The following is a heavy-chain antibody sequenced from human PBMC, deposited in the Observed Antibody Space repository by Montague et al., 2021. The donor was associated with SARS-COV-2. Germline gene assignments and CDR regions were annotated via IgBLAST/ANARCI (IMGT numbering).Heavy chain of an antibody. D-gene: IGHD1-20*01. CDR2: IFHSGIT. J-gene: IGHJ5*02. V-gene: IGHV4-59*13. CDR1: GGSISSYY. Sequence: SETRSLTCSVSGGSISSYYWSWIRQSPGKGLEWTGYIFHSGITDYNPSLKSRVTISVDMSKNQFSLQLNSVTAADSAVYYCARTEYNWNDWFDPWGQGTLVTVSS. CDR3: ARTEYNWNDWFDP.